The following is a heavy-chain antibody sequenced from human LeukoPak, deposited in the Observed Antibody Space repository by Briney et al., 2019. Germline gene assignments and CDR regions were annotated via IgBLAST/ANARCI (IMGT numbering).Heavy chain of an antibody. Sequence: PGGSLRLSCAASGFTVSSNHMSWVRQAPGKGLEWVSVIYSGGSTYYADSVKGRFTISRENAKNSLYLQMNSLRAGDTAVYYCARGGGTRSSGWVDYWGQGTLVTVSS. D-gene: IGHD6-19*01. CDR1: GFTVSSNH. CDR2: IYSGGST. J-gene: IGHJ4*02. V-gene: IGHV3-66*01. CDR3: ARGGGTRSSGWVDY.